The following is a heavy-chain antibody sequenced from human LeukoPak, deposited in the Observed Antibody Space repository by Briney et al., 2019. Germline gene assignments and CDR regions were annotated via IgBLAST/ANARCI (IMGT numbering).Heavy chain of an antibody. CDR1: GFTFSSYG. V-gene: IGHV3-23*01. CDR3: AKDESLWFGEIN. CDR2: ISGSGGST. J-gene: IGHJ4*02. Sequence: GGSLRLSCAASGFTFSSYGMSWVRQAPGKGLEWVSAISGSGGSTYYADSVKGRFTISRDNSKNTLYLQMNSLRAEDTAVYYCAKDESLWFGEINWGQGTLVTVSS. D-gene: IGHD3-10*01.